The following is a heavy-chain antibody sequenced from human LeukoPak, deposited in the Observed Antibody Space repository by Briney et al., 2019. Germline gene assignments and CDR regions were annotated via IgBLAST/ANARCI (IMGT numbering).Heavy chain of an antibody. D-gene: IGHD3-22*01. CDR3: ARVTYYYDSSGYYPNDAFDI. CDR2: IYTSGST. J-gene: IGHJ3*02. V-gene: IGHV4-4*07. Sequence: PSETLSLTCTVSGGSISSYYWSWIRQPAGKGLEWIGRIYTSGSTNYNPSLKSRVTMSVDTSKNQFSLKLSSVTAADTAVYYCARVTYYYDSSGYYPNDAFDIWGQGTLVTVSS. CDR1: GGSISSYY.